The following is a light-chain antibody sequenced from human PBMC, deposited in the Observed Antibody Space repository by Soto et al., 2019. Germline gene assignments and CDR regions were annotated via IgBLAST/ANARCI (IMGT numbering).Light chain of an antibody. Sequence: DIVLTQSPGTLSMSPGERATLSCRASQSVSSSYLAWYQQKPGQAPRLLIYGASSRATGIPDRFSGSGSGTDFTLTISRVEPEDFAVYYCQQYGSSRTFGQGTKVEIK. CDR1: QSVSSSY. CDR3: QQYGSSRT. J-gene: IGKJ1*01. CDR2: GAS. V-gene: IGKV3-20*01.